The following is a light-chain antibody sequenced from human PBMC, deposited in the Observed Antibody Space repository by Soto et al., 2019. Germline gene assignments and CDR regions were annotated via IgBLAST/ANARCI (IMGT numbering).Light chain of an antibody. CDR3: QQYTNTNNPWM. Sequence: EIVMTQSPATLSVSPGERATLSCRASQSVSRNLAWYRQKPGQAPRLLIYGASTRATATPARFSGSGSGTEFTLTISSLQSEDFAVYYCQQYTNTNNPWMFGQGTKVEI. CDR2: GAS. J-gene: IGKJ1*01. V-gene: IGKV3-15*01. CDR1: QSVSRN.